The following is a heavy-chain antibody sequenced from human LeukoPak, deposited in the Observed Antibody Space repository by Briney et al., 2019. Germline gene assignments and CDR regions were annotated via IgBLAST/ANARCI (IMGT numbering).Heavy chain of an antibody. J-gene: IGHJ4*02. CDR2: MYSVGST. D-gene: IGHD7-27*01. V-gene: IGHV3-66*01. CDR1: GFTVSNNY. Sequence: GSLRLSCAASGFTVSNNYMTWVRQPPGKGLEWVSVMYSVGSTYYADSVKGRFTISRDNSKNTLYLLMNSLRAEDTAVYYCASLTGDHDYWGQGTLVTVSS. CDR3: ASLTGDHDY.